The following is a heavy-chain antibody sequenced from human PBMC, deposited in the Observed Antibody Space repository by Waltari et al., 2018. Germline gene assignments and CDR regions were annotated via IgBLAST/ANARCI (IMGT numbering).Heavy chain of an antibody. V-gene: IGHV5-51*03. Sequence: EVQLVQSGAEVKKPGESLKISCKGSGYSFTSYWIGWVRQMPGKGLEWMGIIYPGDSDTRYSPSFQGQVTISADKSISTAYLQWSSLKASDTAMYYCARRVVVPAVRNAFDIWGQGTMVTVSS. J-gene: IGHJ3*02. CDR1: GYSFTSYW. CDR3: ARRVVVPAVRNAFDI. D-gene: IGHD2-2*01. CDR2: IYPGDSDT.